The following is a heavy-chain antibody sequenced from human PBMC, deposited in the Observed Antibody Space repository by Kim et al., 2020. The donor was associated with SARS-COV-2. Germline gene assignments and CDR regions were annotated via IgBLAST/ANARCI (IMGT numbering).Heavy chain of an antibody. CDR2: IKSKTDGGTT. CDR3: TKQHSLSSGWSTLHRHYYYYGMDV. Sequence: GGSLRLSCAASGFTFSNAWMSWVRQAPGKGLEWVGRIKSKTDGGTTDYAAPVKGRFTISRDDSKNTLYLQMNSLKTEDTAVYYCTKQHSLSSGWSTLHRHYYYYGMDVWGQGTTVTVSS. CDR1: GFTFSNAW. J-gene: IGHJ6*02. V-gene: IGHV3-15*01. D-gene: IGHD6-19*01.